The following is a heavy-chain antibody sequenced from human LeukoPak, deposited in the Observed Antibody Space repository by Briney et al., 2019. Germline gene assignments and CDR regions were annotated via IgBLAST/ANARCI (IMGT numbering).Heavy chain of an antibody. V-gene: IGHV1-2*06. Sequence: ASVKVSCKASGNSFTGYYVHWVRQAPGQRLEWMGRMSPDSDGTNFAQNFQGRVSTTRDTSIRTVYLELRSLRADDTAVYYCANQEGIGAPGAWFDNWDQGTLVTVSS. CDR3: ANQEGIGAPGAWFDN. CDR2: MSPDSDGT. J-gene: IGHJ4*02. D-gene: IGHD1-26*01. CDR1: GNSFTGYY.